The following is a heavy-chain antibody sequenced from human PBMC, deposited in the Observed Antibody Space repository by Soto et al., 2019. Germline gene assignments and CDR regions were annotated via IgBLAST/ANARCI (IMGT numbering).Heavy chain of an antibody. V-gene: IGHV3-7*01. D-gene: IGHD6-13*01. CDR3: ARDRHAAGTVTFVDY. CDR1: GFTFSSYW. CDR2: IKQDGSEK. J-gene: IGHJ4*02. Sequence: GGSLRLSCAASGFTFSSYWMSWVRQAPGKGLEWVANIKQDGSEKYYVDSVKGRFTISRDNAKNSLYLQMNSLRAEDTAVYYCARDRHAAGTVTFVDYWGQGTLVTVSS.